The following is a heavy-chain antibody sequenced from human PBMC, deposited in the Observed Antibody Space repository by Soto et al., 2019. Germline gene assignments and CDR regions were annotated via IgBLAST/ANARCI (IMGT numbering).Heavy chain of an antibody. V-gene: IGHV4-39*01. CDR1: GASVSSSHY. D-gene: IGHD1-20*01. Sequence: QLQLQESGPGLVKSSETLSLTCSVSGASVSSSHYWGWIRQPPGKGLEWIGSVSYSGSPYHSPSFKSRITISVDTSNNQFSLSVRSVTATDTAVYFCARHYNTGAFFDYWGQGKLVTVSS. J-gene: IGHJ4*02. CDR2: VSYSGSP. CDR3: ARHYNTGAFFDY.